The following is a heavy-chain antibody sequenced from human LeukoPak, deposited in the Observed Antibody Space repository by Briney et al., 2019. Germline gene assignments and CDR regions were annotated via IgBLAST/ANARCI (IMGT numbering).Heavy chain of an antibody. Sequence: RGSLRLSCAASGFTLSSYGMSWVRQAPGKGLEWVSSISSSSSYIYYADSVKGRFTISRDNAKNSLYLQMNSLRAEDTAVYYCARDSGNYLDAFDIWGQGTMVTVSS. CDR3: ARDSGNYLDAFDI. J-gene: IGHJ3*02. CDR2: ISSSSSYI. CDR1: GFTLSSYG. V-gene: IGHV3-21*01. D-gene: IGHD1-7*01.